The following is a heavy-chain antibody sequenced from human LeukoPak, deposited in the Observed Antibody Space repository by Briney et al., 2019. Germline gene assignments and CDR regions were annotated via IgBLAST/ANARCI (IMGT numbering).Heavy chain of an antibody. CDR1: GGSISSGSYY. V-gene: IGHV4-61*02. J-gene: IGHJ5*02. Sequence: PSETLSLTCTVSGGSISSGSYYWSWIRQPAGKGLEWIGRIYTSGSTNYNPSLKSRVTISVDTSKNQFSLKLSSVTAADTAVYYCARLLGSHINYFDPWGQGTLVTVSS. D-gene: IGHD2-21*01. CDR3: ARLLGSHINYFDP. CDR2: IYTSGST.